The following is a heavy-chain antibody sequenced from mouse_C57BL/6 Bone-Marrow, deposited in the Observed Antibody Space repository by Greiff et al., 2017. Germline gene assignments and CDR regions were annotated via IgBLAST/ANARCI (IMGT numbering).Heavy chain of an antibody. CDR2: ISYSGST. D-gene: IGHD1-1*01. V-gene: IGHV3-8*01. Sequence: DVMLVESGPGLAKPSQTLSLTCSVTGYSITSDYWNWIRKFPGNKLEYMGYISYSGSTYYNPSLNSRISITRDTSKNQYYLQLNSVTTEDTATYYWARNAVVATDYAMDYWGQGTSVTVSS. J-gene: IGHJ4*01. CDR3: ARNAVVATDYAMDY. CDR1: GYSITSDY.